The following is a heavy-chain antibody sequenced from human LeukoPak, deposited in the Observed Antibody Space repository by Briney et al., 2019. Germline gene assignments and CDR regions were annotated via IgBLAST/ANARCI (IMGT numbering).Heavy chain of an antibody. CDR3: AKEGELLWFGELSYYFDY. D-gene: IGHD3-10*01. CDR2: ISGSAGST. CDR1: GFTFSSYA. Sequence: PGGSLRLSCAASGFTFSSYAMSWVRQAPGKGLEWVSAISGSAGSTYYADSVKGRFTISRDNSKNTLYLQMNSLRAEDTAVYYCAKEGELLWFGELSYYFDYWGQGTLVTVSS. V-gene: IGHV3-23*01. J-gene: IGHJ4*02.